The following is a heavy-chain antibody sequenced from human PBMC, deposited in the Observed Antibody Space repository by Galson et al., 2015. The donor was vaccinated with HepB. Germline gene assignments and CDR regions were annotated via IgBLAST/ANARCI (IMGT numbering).Heavy chain of an antibody. CDR1: GGSISSSSYY. CDR3: ARGVIGGYREYFQH. J-gene: IGHJ1*01. D-gene: IGHD2-21*01. Sequence: SETLSLTCTVSGGSISSSSYYWGWIRQPPEKGLEWIGSIYYSGSTYYNPSLKSRVTISVDTSKNQFSLKLSSVTAADTAVYYCARGVIGGYREYFQHWGQGTLVTVSS. V-gene: IGHV4-39*07. CDR2: IYYSGST.